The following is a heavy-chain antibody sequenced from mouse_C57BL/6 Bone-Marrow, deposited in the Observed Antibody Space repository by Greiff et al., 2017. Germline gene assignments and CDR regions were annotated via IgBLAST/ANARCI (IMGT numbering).Heavy chain of an antibody. CDR1: GYTFTDYY. Sequence: VQLKQSGPVLVKPGASVKMSCKASGYTFTDYYMNWVKQSHGKSLEWIGVINPYNGGTSYNQKFKGKATLTVDKSSSTASMELNSLTSEYSAVYYCTYYWSDYWGPGTTLTVSS. D-gene: IGHD2-10*01. J-gene: IGHJ2*01. CDR2: INPYNGGT. CDR3: TYYWSDY. V-gene: IGHV1-19*01.